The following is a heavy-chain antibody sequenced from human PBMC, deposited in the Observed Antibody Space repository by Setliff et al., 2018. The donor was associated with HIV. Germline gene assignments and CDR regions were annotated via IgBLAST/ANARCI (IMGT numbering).Heavy chain of an antibody. CDR2: IRSKANGGTT. J-gene: IGHJ4*02. CDR3: ATQTGFYNSHWYDY. Sequence: PGGSLRLSCAASGFSFSYAWMSWVRQAPGKGLEWVGHIRSKANGGTTEYAAPVKGRFTISRDDSKNTLYLQMNSLKIEDTGVYYCATQTGFYNSHWYDYWGQGTMVTVSS. CDR1: GFSFSYAW. D-gene: IGHD6-13*01. V-gene: IGHV3-15*01.